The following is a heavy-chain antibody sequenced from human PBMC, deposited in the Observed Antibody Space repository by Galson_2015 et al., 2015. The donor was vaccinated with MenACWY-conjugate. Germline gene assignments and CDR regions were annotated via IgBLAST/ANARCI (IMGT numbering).Heavy chain of an antibody. J-gene: IGHJ4*02. D-gene: IGHD4-17*01. Sequence: TLSLTCTVSGGSISSSSYYWGWIRQPPGKGLEWIGSIYYSGSTYYNLSLKSRVTISVDTSKNQFSLKLSSVTAADTAVYYCASSVYYGDYYFDYWGQGTLVTVSS. CDR2: IYYSGST. CDR3: ASSVYYGDYYFDY. V-gene: IGHV4-39*01. CDR1: GGSISSSSYY.